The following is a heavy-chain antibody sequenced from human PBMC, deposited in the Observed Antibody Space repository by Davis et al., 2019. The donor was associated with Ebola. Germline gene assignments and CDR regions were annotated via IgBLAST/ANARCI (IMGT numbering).Heavy chain of an antibody. CDR2: ISAYNGNT. J-gene: IGHJ6*02. D-gene: IGHD3-10*01. Sequence: ASVKVSCKASGYTFTSYGISWVQQAPGQGLEWMGWISAYNGNTNYAQKLQGRVTMTTDTSTSTAYMELRSLRSDDTAVYYCAREKVRGVIIEDYYYYYGMDVWGQGTTVTVSS. CDR1: GYTFTSYG. V-gene: IGHV1-18*01. CDR3: AREKVRGVIIEDYYYYYGMDV.